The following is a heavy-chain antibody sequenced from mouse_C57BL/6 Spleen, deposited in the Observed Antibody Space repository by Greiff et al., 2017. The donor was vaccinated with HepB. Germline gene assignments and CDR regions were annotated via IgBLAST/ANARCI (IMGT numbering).Heavy chain of an antibody. Sequence: VQLQQSGAELVKPGASVKISCKASGYAFSSYWMNWVKQRPGKGLEWIGQIYPGDGDTNYNGKFKGKATLTADKSSSTAYRQLSSLTSDDSAVYFCASGEIYYDYDGFAYWGQGTLVTVSA. D-gene: IGHD2-4*01. CDR2: IYPGDGDT. V-gene: IGHV1-80*01. J-gene: IGHJ3*01. CDR3: ASGEIYYDYDGFAY. CDR1: GYAFSSYW.